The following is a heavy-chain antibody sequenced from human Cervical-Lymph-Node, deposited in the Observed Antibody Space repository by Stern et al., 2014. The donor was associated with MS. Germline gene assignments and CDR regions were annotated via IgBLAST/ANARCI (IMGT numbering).Heavy chain of an antibody. Sequence: VQLVQSGAEVKKPGESLKISCKTAGYSFTNYWIGWVRQMPGKGLEWMGIIYPSDSGTRYSPSFQGQVIISADKSIGTAYLQWRSLKASDSGIYYCARGAPPENWGQGTLVTVSS. J-gene: IGHJ4*02. V-gene: IGHV5-51*03. CDR3: ARGAPPEN. CDR2: IYPSDSGT. CDR1: GYSFTNYW. D-gene: IGHD1-26*01.